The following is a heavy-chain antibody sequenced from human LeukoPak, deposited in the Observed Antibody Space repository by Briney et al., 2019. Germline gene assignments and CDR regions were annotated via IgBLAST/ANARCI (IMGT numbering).Heavy chain of an antibody. J-gene: IGHJ4*02. CDR2: IATGGRTI. CDR1: GFTFSSYE. Sequence: QPGGSLRLSCAASGFTFSSYEMNWVRQAPGKGLEWISYIATGGRTIYYADSVKGRFTISRDNDKNSVYLQMNSLRAEDTAVYYCARDGGTATNGGFDYWGQGTLVTVSS. D-gene: IGHD3-16*01. V-gene: IGHV3-48*03. CDR3: ARDGGTATNGGFDY.